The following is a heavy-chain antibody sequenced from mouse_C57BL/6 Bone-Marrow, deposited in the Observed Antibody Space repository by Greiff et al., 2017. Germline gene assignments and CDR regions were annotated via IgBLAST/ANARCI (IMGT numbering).Heavy chain of an antibody. Sequence: DVMLVESGGDLVKPGGSLKLSCAASGFTFSSYGMSWVRQTPDTRLEWVATIRSGGSYTYYPDSVKGRFTISRDNAKNTLYLQMSSLKSEDPAMYYCARHDGYYVGFAYWGQGTLVTVSA. CDR3: ARHDGYYVGFAY. D-gene: IGHD2-3*01. CDR2: IRSGGSYT. J-gene: IGHJ3*01. CDR1: GFTFSSYG. V-gene: IGHV5-6*02.